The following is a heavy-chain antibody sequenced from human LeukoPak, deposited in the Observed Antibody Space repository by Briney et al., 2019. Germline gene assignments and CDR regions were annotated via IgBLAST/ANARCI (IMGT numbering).Heavy chain of an antibody. CDR2: IHTSGST. Sequence: PSETLSLTCTVSGGSISNYYWSWIRQPAGKGLEWIGRIHTSGSTNYNPSLKSRVTMSVDTSKNQFSLKLSSVTAADTAVYYCARQVSHYSSSSGLYYYYGMDVWGQGTTVTVSS. CDR3: ARQVSHYSSSSGLYYYYGMDV. J-gene: IGHJ6*02. V-gene: IGHV4-4*07. CDR1: GGSISNYY. D-gene: IGHD6-6*01.